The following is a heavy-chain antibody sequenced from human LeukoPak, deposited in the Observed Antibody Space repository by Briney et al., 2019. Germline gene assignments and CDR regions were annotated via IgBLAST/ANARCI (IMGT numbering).Heavy chain of an antibody. V-gene: IGHV1-3*01. CDR1: GYTFTSYA. CDR3: ARETPGAGHFDY. CDR2: INAGNGNT. J-gene: IGHJ4*02. D-gene: IGHD7-27*01. Sequence: ASVTVSCKASGYTFTSYAMHWVRQAPGQRLEWMGWINAGNGNTKYSQKFQGRVTITRDTSASTAYMELSSLRSEDTAVYYCARETPGAGHFDYWGQGSLVTVSS.